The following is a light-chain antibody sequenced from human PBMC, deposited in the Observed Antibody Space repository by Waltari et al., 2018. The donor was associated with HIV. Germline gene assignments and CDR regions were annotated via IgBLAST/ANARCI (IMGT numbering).Light chain of an antibody. CDR3: QQYNNWLT. V-gene: IGKV3-15*01. Sequence: EVVMTRSPVTLSVSPGERATLSCRASQTVGSDLAWYQQKPGQSPRLLIYGASNRATGIPARFSGSGSGTEFTLTIGSLQSEDSAVYFCQQYNNWLTFGGGTKVEIK. J-gene: IGKJ4*01. CDR2: GAS. CDR1: QTVGSD.